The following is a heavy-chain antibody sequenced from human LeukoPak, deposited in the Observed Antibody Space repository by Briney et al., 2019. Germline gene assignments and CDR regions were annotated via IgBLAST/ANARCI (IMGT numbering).Heavy chain of an antibody. CDR1: GGSISSSSYY. CDR2: IYYSGST. CDR3: ARQDDILTLDV. Sequence: PSETPSLTCTVSGGSISSSSYYWGWIRQPPGKGLEWIGSIYYSGSTYYNPSLKSRVTISVDTSKNQFSLKLSSVTAADTAVYYCARQDDILTLDVWGQGTTVTVSS. J-gene: IGHJ6*02. V-gene: IGHV4-39*01. D-gene: IGHD3-9*01.